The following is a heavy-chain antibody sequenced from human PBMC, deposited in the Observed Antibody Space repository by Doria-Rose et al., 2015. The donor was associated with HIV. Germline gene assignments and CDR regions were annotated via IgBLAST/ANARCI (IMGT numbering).Heavy chain of an antibody. CDR1: GGSISHYY. D-gene: IGHD1-26*01. Sequence: QVQLQESGPGLVKPSETLSLTCSVPGGSISHYYWSWIRQPSGKGLEYIGAIFQTGSTNYSPSLKRRVSISIDTSKTKYSLRLSSVTAADTAVYYCARVLSGTYDYWGQGTLVTVSS. CDR3: ARVLSGTYDY. V-gene: IGHV4-59*01. CDR2: IFQTGST. J-gene: IGHJ4*02.